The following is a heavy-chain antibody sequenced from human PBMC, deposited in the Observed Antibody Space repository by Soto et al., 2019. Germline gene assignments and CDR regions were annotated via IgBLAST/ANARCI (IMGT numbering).Heavy chain of an antibody. Sequence: GGSLRLSCAASGFTFSDYSMNWVRQAPGKGLEWVSSISPRSSFLYYADSVKGRFTISRDNAKSSVFLQMNSLRAEDSAMYYCARGKHYDILAYYWGEGTLVTVSS. D-gene: IGHD3-9*01. J-gene: IGHJ4*02. CDR1: GFTFSDYS. V-gene: IGHV3-21*06. CDR2: ISPRSSFL. CDR3: ARGKHYDILAYY.